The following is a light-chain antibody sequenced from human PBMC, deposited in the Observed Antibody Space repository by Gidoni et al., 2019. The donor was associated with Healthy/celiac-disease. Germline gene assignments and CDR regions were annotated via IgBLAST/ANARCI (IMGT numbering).Light chain of an antibody. V-gene: IGKV3-11*01. CDR2: DAS. CDR1: QSVSSY. J-gene: IGKJ4*01. CDR3: QQRSNWPL. Sequence: EIVFTQSPATLSLSPGERATLSCRASQSVSSYLAWYQQNPGQAPRLLIYDASNRATGIPARFSGSGSGTDFTLTISSLEPEDFAVYYCQQRSNWPLFGGGTKVEIK.